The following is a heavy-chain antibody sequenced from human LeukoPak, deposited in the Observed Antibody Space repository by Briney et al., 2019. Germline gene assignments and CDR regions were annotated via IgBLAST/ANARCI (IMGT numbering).Heavy chain of an antibody. CDR1: GXTFSSYS. J-gene: IGHJ3*02. CDR2: ISSSSSII. CDR3: ARDGDSSGYYAAFDI. Sequence: GGSLRLSCAASGXTFSSYSMNWVRQAPGKGLEWLSYISSSSSIIYYADSVKGRFTISRDNAKNSLYLQMNSLRDEDTAVYYCARDGDSSGYYAAFDIWGQGIMVTVSS. V-gene: IGHV3-48*02. D-gene: IGHD3-22*01.